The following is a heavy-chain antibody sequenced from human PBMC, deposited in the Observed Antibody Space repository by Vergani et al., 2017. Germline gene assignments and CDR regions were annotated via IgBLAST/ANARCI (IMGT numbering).Heavy chain of an antibody. CDR3: GRGSDNYN. J-gene: IGHJ4*02. D-gene: IGHD5-24*01. CDR1: GFTFNQYG. V-gene: IGHV3-33*01. CDR2: TWYDGNNK. Sequence: VQLLESGGDLVQPGGSLRLSCAASGFTFNQYGMHWVRQAPGKGLEWVAVTWYDGNNKQYADSVKGRFTISRDNSKSTLYLQMNSLRVEDTAVYYCGRGSDNYNWGQGTLVTVSS.